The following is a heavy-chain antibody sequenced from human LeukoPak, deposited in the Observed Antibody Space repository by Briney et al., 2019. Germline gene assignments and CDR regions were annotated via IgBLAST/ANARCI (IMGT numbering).Heavy chain of an antibody. D-gene: IGHD3-22*01. CDR2: IYYSGST. CDR1: GGSISSYY. V-gene: IGHV4-59*01. J-gene: IGHJ4*02. CDR3: ARGHDSSGYYSRFDY. Sequence: PSETLSLTCTVSGGSISSYYWSWIRQPPGKGLEWIGYIYYSGSTNYNPSLKSRVTIPVDTSKNQFSLKLSSVTAADTAVYYCARGHDSSGYYSRFDYWGQGTLVTVSS.